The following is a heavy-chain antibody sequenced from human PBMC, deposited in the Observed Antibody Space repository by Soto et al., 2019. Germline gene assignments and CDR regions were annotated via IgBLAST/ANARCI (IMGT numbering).Heavy chain of an antibody. V-gene: IGHV4-39*01. CDR1: GGSISSSSYY. Sequence: QLQLQESGPGLVKPSETLSLTCTVSGGSISSSSYYWGWIRQPPGKGLEWIGSIYYSGSTYYNPSLKSRVTISVDTSKNQFSLKLSSVTAADTAVYYCARQDGYSPYYFDYWGQGTLVTVSS. CDR2: IYYSGST. D-gene: IGHD6-13*01. CDR3: ARQDGYSPYYFDY. J-gene: IGHJ4*02.